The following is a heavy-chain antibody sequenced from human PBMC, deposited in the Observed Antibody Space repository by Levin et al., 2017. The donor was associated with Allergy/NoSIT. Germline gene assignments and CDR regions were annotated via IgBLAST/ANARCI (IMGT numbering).Heavy chain of an antibody. D-gene: IGHD1-14*01. CDR1: GGSISSYY. Sequence: GSLRLSCTVSGGSISSYYWSWIRQPPGKGLEWIGYIYYSGSTNYNPSLKSRVTISVDTSKNQFSLKLSSVTAADTAVYYCARITSRPAWGQGTLVTVSS. CDR2: IYYSGST. J-gene: IGHJ5*02. CDR3: ARITSRPA. V-gene: IGHV4-59*01.